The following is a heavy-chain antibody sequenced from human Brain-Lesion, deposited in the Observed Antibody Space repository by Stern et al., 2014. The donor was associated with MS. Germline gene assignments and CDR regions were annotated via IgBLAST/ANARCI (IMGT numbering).Heavy chain of an antibody. Sequence: QVQLVQSGAEVKKPWASVKVSCKVSGYTLTELSKHWVRQPPGKGLEWMGGFDTDDGETIYAQKFQVRVTMTGDTSTYTADMELSSLRSEDTAVYYGATDRDDFRSGYSAPTKGYGLDVWGQGTTVTVTS. CDR1: GYTLTELS. J-gene: IGHJ6*02. CDR3: ATDRDDFRSGYSAPTKGYGLDV. CDR2: FDTDDGET. V-gene: IGHV1-24*01. D-gene: IGHD3-3*01.